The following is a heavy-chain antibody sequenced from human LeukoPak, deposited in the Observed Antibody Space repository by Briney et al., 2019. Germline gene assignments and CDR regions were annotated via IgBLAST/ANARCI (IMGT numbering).Heavy chain of an antibody. CDR2: INHSGST. V-gene: IGHV4-34*01. J-gene: IGHJ4*02. D-gene: IGHD3-16*02. Sequence: PSETLSLTCAVYGGSFSGYYWSWIRQPPGKGLEWVGEINHSGSTNYKPSLKSLVTISVDTSKNQFSLRLRSVTAADTAVYYCARGGDYVWGSYRYFDYWGQGTLVTVSS. CDR3: ARGGDYVWGSYRYFDY. CDR1: GGSFSGYY.